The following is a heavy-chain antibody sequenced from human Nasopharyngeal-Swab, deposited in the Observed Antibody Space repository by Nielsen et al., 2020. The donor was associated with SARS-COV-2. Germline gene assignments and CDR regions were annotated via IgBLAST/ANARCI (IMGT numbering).Heavy chain of an antibody. J-gene: IGHJ4*02. Sequence: GESLKISCAASGFTFSTYDMSWVRQAPGKGLEWVSGISGSGESTHYADSVEGRFTISRDNSKNTLYLQMHSLRAEDTAVYYCVKGPPAVIHYFDYWGQGTLVTVSS. V-gene: IGHV3-23*01. CDR3: VKGPPAVIHYFDY. CDR1: GFTFSTYD. CDR2: ISGSGEST. D-gene: IGHD2-21*01.